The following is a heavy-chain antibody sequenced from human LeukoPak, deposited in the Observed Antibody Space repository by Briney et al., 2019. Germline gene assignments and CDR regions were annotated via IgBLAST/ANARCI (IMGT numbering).Heavy chain of an antibody. CDR2: INHSGGT. CDR1: GYSISSGYY. J-gene: IGHJ4*02. CDR3: ARGVDYYGV. V-gene: IGHV4-38-2*02. D-gene: IGHD3-10*01. Sequence: SETLSLTCTVSGYSISSGYYWNWIRQPPVKGLEWIGEINHSGGTNYNPSLKSRVTISVDTSKKQFSLKLSSVTAADTAVYYCARGVDYYGVWGQGTLVTVSS.